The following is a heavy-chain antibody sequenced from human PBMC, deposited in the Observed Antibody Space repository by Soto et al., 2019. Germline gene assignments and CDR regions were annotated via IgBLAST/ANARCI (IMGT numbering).Heavy chain of an antibody. J-gene: IGHJ4*02. V-gene: IGHV4-61*01. Sequence: SETLSLTCTVSGGSVSSGSYYWSWIRQPPGKGLEWIGYIYYSGSTNYNPSLKSRVTISVDTSKNQFSLKLSSVTAADTAVYYCARDPGYYDSSGYYLYYFDYWGQGTLVTVSS. CDR2: IYYSGST. CDR3: ARDPGYYDSSGYYLYYFDY. D-gene: IGHD3-22*01. CDR1: GGSVSSGSYY.